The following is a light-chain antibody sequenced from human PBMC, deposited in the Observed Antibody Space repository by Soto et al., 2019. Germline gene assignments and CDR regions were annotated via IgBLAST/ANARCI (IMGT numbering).Light chain of an antibody. CDR3: RHYYEWPWT. Sequence: EIQMTQSPANLSVSVGDRVTLTCRASQSISSRLAWYQQKPGQAPKLLIYDASTIASGVPSRFSGSGSGTEFTLTISSLQPDDFAAYYCRHYYEWPWTFGEGTKVDIK. J-gene: IGKJ1*01. V-gene: IGKV1-5*01. CDR1: QSISSR. CDR2: DAS.